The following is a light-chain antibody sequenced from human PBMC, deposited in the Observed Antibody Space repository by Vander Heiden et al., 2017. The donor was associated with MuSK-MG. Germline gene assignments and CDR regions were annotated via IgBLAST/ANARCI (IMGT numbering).Light chain of an antibody. CDR2: GNS. V-gene: IGLV1-40*01. CDR3: QSYDSSMSGFYV. CDR1: SSNIGAGYD. Sequence: QSVLTQPPSVSGAPGQRVTISCTGSSSNIGAGYDVPCYQQLPATAPKLLIFGNSNRPSGVPDRSSGSKSGTSAALAITGLQAEDEADDYCQSYDSSMSGFYVFGTGTKVTVL. J-gene: IGLJ1*01.